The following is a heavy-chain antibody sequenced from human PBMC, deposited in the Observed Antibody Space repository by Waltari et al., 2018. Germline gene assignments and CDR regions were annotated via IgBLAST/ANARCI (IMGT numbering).Heavy chain of an antibody. D-gene: IGHD6-19*01. J-gene: IGHJ3*02. CDR3: ASITMYSSGLDAFDI. Sequence: QVQLQESGPGLVKPSETLSLTCTVSGGSISSYYWRWLRQPPGKGLEWIGYIYYSGSTNYNPSLKSRVTISVDTSKNQFSLKLSSVTAADTAVYYCASITMYSSGLDAFDIWGQGTMVTVSS. CDR1: GGSISSYY. V-gene: IGHV4-59*01. CDR2: IYYSGST.